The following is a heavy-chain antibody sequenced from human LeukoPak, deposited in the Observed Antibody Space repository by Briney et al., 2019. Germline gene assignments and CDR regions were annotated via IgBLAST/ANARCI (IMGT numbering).Heavy chain of an antibody. CDR3: AKQLSSNAN. V-gene: IGHV3-7*01. D-gene: IGHD5-18*01. CDR1: GFTFSAYS. Sequence: PGGSLRLSCAASGFTFSAYSMNWVRQAPGKGLEWVANTNQDGSEKYYADPVKGRFTISRDNAKNSLYLQMNGLGAEDTAVYYCAKQLSSNANWGQGTLVTVSS. CDR2: TNQDGSEK. J-gene: IGHJ4*02.